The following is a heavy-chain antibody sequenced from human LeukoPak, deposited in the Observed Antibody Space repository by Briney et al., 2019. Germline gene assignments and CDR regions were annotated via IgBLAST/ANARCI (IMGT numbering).Heavy chain of an antibody. V-gene: IGHV3-21*01. CDR2: ISTSSIYI. J-gene: IGHJ3*02. CDR1: GFIFSSYS. Sequence: GGSLRLSCVVSGFIFSSYSMNWVRQAPGKGLEWISSISTSSIYIYYAESVKGRFTISRDNAKNSLYLQMNSLRAEDTAVYYCARGQDTVVTSRDAFDIWGQGTMVTVSS. D-gene: IGHD4-23*01. CDR3: ARGQDTVVTSRDAFDI.